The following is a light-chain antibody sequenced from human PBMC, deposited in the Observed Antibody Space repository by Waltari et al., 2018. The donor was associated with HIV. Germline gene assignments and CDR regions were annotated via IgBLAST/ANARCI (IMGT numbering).Light chain of an antibody. CDR3: ATWSDSRGV. V-gene: IGLV1-44*01. CDR1: PDIRTKT. J-gene: IGLJ3*02. CDR2: SNY. Sequence: QSVLTQPPSVSATPGQTVTISCSGTPDIRTKTVNWYQQVPGMAPKLLIHSNYHRPSGVSDRFSGSKSGTSASLAIRGLQSDDEADYFCATWSDSRGVFGGGTKLTVL.